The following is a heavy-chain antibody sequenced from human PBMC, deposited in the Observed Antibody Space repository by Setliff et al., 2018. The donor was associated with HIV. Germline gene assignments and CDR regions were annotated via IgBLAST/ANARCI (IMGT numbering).Heavy chain of an antibody. CDR1: GGTFSSYA. V-gene: IGHV1-69*13. CDR3: ARSGRLRGYSGYDLDAFDI. J-gene: IGHJ3*02. CDR2: IIPIFGTA. Sequence: ASVKVSCKASGGTFSSYAISWVRQAPGQGLEWMGGIIPIFGTANYAQKFQGRVTITADESTSTAHMELSSLRSDDTAVYYCARSGRLRGYSGYDLDAFDIWGQGTMVTVSS. D-gene: IGHD5-12*01.